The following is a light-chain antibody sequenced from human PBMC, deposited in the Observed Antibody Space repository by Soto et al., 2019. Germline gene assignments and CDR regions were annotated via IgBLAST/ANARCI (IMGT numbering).Light chain of an antibody. Sequence: QSVLTQPPSASGTPGQRVTISCSGSSSHIGSNYVSWYQQLPGTAPKLLIYRNIARPSGVRDRFSGSKSGTSASLAISGLRAEDEADYYCEAWDDSLSGPVFGGGTQLTVL. CDR1: SSHIGSNY. J-gene: IGLJ7*01. CDR2: RNI. V-gene: IGLV1-47*01. CDR3: EAWDDSLSGPV.